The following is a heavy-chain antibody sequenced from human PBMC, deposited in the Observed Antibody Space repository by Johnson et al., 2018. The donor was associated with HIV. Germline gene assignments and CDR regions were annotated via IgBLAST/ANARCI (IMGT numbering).Heavy chain of an antibody. CDR3: AKDPGWFGEPGDAFDI. CDR2: ISGSGGST. Sequence: VQLVESGGGVVQPGRSLRLSCAASGFTVSSNYMSWVRQAPGKGLEWVSAISGSGGSTYYADSVTGRFTISRDNSKNTLYLQMNSLRAEDTAVYYCAKDPGWFGEPGDAFDIWGQGTMVTVSS. V-gene: IGHV3-23*04. D-gene: IGHD3-10*01. CDR1: GFTVSSNY. J-gene: IGHJ3*02.